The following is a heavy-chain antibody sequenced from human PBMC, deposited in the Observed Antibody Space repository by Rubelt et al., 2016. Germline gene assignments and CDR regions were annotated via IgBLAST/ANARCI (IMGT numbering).Heavy chain of an antibody. CDR2: INHRGRT. Sequence: QVQLQQWGAGLLKPSETLSLTCAVYGGSFSGYYWSWIRQPPGKGLEWIGEINHRGRTNYNPSLKSRVTISVDTSKNQFSLKLSSVTAADTAVYYCARAIVVVPAASSDYFDYWVQGTLVTVSS. CDR1: GGSFSGYY. CDR3: ARAIVVVPAASSDYFDY. D-gene: IGHD2-2*01. J-gene: IGHJ4*02. V-gene: IGHV4-34*01.